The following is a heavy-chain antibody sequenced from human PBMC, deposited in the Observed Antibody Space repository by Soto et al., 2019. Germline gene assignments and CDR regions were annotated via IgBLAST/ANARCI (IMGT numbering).Heavy chain of an antibody. CDR3: ARVRFGQWGYAMDV. D-gene: IGHD3-10*01. CDR2: MSSSGDSI. Sequence: QVQLVESGGGLVKPGGSLRLSCAASGITFSDCYMNWIRQAPGKGLEWVSYMSSSGDSINYAGSVRGRFTVSRDNAKNSLYLQMNSLRAEDKDMYYCARVRFGQWGYAMDVWGQGTTVTVSS. V-gene: IGHV3-11*01. CDR1: GITFSDCY. J-gene: IGHJ6*02.